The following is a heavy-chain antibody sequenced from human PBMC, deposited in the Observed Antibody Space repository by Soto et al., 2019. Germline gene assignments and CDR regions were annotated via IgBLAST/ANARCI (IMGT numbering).Heavy chain of an antibody. V-gene: IGHV1-69*12. J-gene: IGHJ4*02. CDR1: GGTFSSYA. CDR2: IIPIFGTA. CDR3: SRGEVGATGTFDY. D-gene: IGHD1-26*01. Sequence: QVQLVQSGAEVKKPGSSVKVSCKASGGTFSSYAISCVRQAPGPGLEWMGGIIPIFGTANYAQKFQVRVTISADEATRTAYMELSSLRSEDTAVYYCSRGEVGATGTFDYWVQGTQVNVSS.